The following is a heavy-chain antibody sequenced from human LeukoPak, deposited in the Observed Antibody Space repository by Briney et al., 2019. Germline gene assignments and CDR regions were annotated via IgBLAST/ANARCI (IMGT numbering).Heavy chain of an antibody. V-gene: IGHV3-23*01. CDR3: AKEQRGSGWSDY. Sequence: GGSLRLSCAASGFTFNSYAMSWVRQAPGKGLEWVSVISGSGGSTYYADSVKGRFAISRDNSKNTLYLQMNSLRAEDTAVYYCAKEQRGSGWSDYWGQGTLVTVSS. D-gene: IGHD6-19*01. CDR2: ISGSGGST. CDR1: GFTFNSYA. J-gene: IGHJ4*02.